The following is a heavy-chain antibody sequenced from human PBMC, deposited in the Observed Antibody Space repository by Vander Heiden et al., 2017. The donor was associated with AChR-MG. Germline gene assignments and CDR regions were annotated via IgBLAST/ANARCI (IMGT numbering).Heavy chain of an antibody. V-gene: IGHV1-69*06. Sequence: QVPLVQSGEGVKKPGASVEVSCKAAGGPLSSYASSWGLQAPRQGLEWMGGIIPIVSTANYTQKFQGRVTSTADKSTSTAYLELSSLRSEDTAVYYCASRGTRWLQHFDYWGQGTLVTVSS. CDR1: GGPLSSYA. CDR2: IIPIVSTA. D-gene: IGHD5-12*01. CDR3: ASRGTRWLQHFDY. J-gene: IGHJ4*02.